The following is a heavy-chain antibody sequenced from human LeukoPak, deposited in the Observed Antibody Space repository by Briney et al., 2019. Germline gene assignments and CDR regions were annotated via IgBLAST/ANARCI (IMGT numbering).Heavy chain of an antibody. V-gene: IGHV3-30*19. CDR3: ARDRDYYGSGSYLYYYYMDV. J-gene: IGHJ6*03. D-gene: IGHD3-10*01. Sequence: GRSLRLSCAASGFTFSTYGMHWVRQAPGKGLEWVAFIWYDGSNKYYADSVKGRFTISRDNSKNTLYLQMNSLRAEDTAVYYCARDRDYYGSGSYLYYYYMDVWGKGTTVAVSS. CDR2: IWYDGSNK. CDR1: GFTFSTYG.